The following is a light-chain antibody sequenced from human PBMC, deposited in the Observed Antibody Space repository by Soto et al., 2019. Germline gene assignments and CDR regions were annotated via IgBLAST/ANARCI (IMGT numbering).Light chain of an antibody. Sequence: QSALTQPPSVSGAPGQRVTISCTGSSSNIGAGYDVHWYQQLPGTAPKLLIYGNSNRPSGVPDRFSGSKSGTSASLAITGLQAEDEADYYCQSYDRSLGGVFGGGTKLTVL. CDR3: QSYDRSLGGV. CDR2: GNS. V-gene: IGLV1-40*01. J-gene: IGLJ2*01. CDR1: SSNIGAGYD.